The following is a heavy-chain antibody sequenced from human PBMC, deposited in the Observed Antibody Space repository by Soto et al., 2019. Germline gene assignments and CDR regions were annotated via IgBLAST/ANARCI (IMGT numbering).Heavy chain of an antibody. CDR1: GFTFGDYW. CDR3: ATADVDY. V-gene: IGHV3-74*01. J-gene: IGHJ4*02. CDR2: MTSDGSTT. Sequence: GGSLRLSCAASGFTFGDYWMHWVRQAPGKGLEWVSRMTSDGSTTDYADSVKGRFTVSRDNAKNTLYLQMNSLRAEDTAVYFCATADVDYWGPGTLVTVSS.